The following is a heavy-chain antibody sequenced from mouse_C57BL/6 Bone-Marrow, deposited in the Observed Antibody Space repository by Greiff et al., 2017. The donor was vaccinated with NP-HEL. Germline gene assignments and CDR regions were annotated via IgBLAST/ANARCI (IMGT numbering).Heavy chain of an antibody. J-gene: IGHJ4*01. V-gene: IGHV7-3*01. Sequence: EVQLVESGGGLVQPGGSLSLSCAASGFTFTDYYMSWVRQPPGQALEWLVFISNKANGYTSEYSLTVKGRFTISRDTSQSFLHLQMIALRAEDSATYYCARSIYYDYADDPFYAMDYGGQGNGVTVTA. CDR2: ISNKANGYTS. CDR3: ARSIYYDYADDPFYAMDY. CDR1: GFTFTDYY. D-gene: IGHD2-4*01.